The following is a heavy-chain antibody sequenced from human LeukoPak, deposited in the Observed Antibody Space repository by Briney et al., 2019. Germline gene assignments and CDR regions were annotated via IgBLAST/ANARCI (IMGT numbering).Heavy chain of an antibody. Sequence: ASVKVSCKASGYTFTGYYMHWVRQAPGQGLEWMGWINPNSGGTNYAQKFQGRVTMTRDTSISTAYMELSRLRSDDTAVYYCAREGRTRYDSSGYLVDPWGQGTLVTVSS. CDR3: AREGRTRYDSSGYLVDP. CDR2: INPNSGGT. D-gene: IGHD3-22*01. V-gene: IGHV1-2*02. J-gene: IGHJ5*02. CDR1: GYTFTGYY.